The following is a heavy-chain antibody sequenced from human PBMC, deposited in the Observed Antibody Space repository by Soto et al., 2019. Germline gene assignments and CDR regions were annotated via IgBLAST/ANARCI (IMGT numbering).Heavy chain of an antibody. V-gene: IGHV3-23*01. CDR2: ISGSGGST. D-gene: IGHD4-4*01. Sequence: PGGSLRLSCAASGFTFSSYAMSWVRQAPGKGLEWVSAISGSGGSTYYADSVKGRFTISRDNSKNTLYLQMNSLRAEDTAVYYCAKGLTYRNYERQNDYWGQGTLVTVSS. CDR1: GFTFSSYA. J-gene: IGHJ4*02. CDR3: AKGLTYRNYERQNDY.